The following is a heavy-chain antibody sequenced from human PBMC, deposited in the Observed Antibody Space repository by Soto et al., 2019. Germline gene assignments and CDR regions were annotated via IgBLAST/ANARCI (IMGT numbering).Heavy chain of an antibody. CDR3: ARGGDGYNLESPFWFDP. J-gene: IGHJ5*02. CDR2: IWYDGSNK. V-gene: IGHV3-33*01. D-gene: IGHD5-12*01. CDR1: GFTFSSYG. Sequence: QVQLVESGGGVVQPGRSLRLSCAASGFTFSSYGMHWVRQAPGKGLEWVAVIWYDGSNKYYADSVKGRFTISRDNSKNTLYLQMNSLRAEDTAVYYCARGGDGYNLESPFWFDPWGQGTLVTVSS.